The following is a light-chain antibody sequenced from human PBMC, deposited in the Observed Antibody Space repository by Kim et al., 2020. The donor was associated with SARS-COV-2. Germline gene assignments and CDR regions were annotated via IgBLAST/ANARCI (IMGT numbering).Light chain of an antibody. CDR2: QDT. Sequence: VSPGKTATISCAGDKLGDKNACWYQQKPGQSPVVVIYQDTKRSSGIPERFSGSNSGNTATLTIRGSQALDEADYYCQAWDSSTVVFGGGTQLTVL. CDR1: KLGDKN. J-gene: IGLJ2*01. CDR3: QAWDSSTVV. V-gene: IGLV3-1*01.